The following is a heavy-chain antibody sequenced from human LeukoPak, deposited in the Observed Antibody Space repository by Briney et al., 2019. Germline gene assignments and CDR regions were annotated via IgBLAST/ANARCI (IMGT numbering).Heavy chain of an antibody. CDR3: ARDLSGIAGYTYGRGIDY. J-gene: IGHJ4*02. CDR2: IKKDGSEK. V-gene: IGHV3-7*01. Sequence: GGSLRLPCAASVLTFSSHWMGWVRQAPEKGLEWVASIKKDGSEKYYVDAVKGRFTISRDNAKTSLYLQMNSLRAEDTAVYYCARDLSGIAGYTYGRGIDYWGQGTLVTVSS. D-gene: IGHD5-18*01. CDR1: VLTFSSHW.